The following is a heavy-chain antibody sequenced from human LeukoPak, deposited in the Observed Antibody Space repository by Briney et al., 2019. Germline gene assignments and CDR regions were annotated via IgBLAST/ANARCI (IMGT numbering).Heavy chain of an antibody. J-gene: IGHJ4*02. CDR2: INPSGGST. Sequence: GASVKVSCKASGYTFTSYYMHWLRQTPGQGLEWMGIINPSGGSTSYAQKFQGRVTMTRDTSTSTVYMELSSLRSEDTAVYYCARDSLTGYFLYWGQGTLVTVSS. D-gene: IGHD3-9*01. CDR1: GYTFTSYY. V-gene: IGHV1-46*01. CDR3: ARDSLTGYFLY.